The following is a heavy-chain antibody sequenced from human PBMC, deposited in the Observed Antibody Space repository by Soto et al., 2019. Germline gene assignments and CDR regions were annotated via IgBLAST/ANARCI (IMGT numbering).Heavy chain of an antibody. Sequence: QVQLVESGGGVVQPGRSLRLSCAASGFTFSSYGMHWVRQAPGKGLEWVAVISYDGSNKYYADSVKGRFTISRDNSKNTLELQMNSLRAEDTAVYYCAKELGRWGYSPTDYWGQGTLDTVSS. CDR1: GFTFSSYG. D-gene: IGHD2-15*01. CDR2: ISYDGSNK. V-gene: IGHV3-30*18. CDR3: AKELGRWGYSPTDY. J-gene: IGHJ4*02.